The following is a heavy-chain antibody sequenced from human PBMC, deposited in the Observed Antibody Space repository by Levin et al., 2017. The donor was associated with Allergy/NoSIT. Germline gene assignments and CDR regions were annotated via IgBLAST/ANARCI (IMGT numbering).Heavy chain of an antibody. J-gene: IGHJ4*02. CDR2: ISGSGGST. CDR1: GFTFSSYA. V-gene: IGHV3-23*01. D-gene: IGHD6-6*01. CDR3: AKDRGAARPH. Sequence: PGASVKVSCAASGFTFSSYAMSWVRQAPGKGLEWVSAISGSGGSTYYADSVKGRFTISRDNSKNTLYLQMNSLRAEDTAVYYCAKDRGAARPHWGQGTLVTVSS.